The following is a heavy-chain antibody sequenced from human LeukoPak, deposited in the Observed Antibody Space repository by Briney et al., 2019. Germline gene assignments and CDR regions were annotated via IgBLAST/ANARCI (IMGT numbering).Heavy chain of an antibody. CDR1: GYTFTSYG. CDR2: ISAYNGNT. CDR3: ARDGSATVTTLYYYGMDV. J-gene: IGHJ6*02. V-gene: IGHV1-18*01. Sequence: ASVKVSCKASGYTFTSYGISWVRQAPGQGLEWMGWISAYNGNTNYAQKLQGRVTMTTDTSTSTAYMELRSLRSDDTAVYYCARDGSATVTTLYYYGMDVWGQGTTVTASS. D-gene: IGHD4-17*01.